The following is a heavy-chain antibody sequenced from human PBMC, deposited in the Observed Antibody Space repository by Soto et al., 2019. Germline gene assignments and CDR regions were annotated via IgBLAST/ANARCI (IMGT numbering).Heavy chain of an antibody. CDR2: IKTDGSST. V-gene: IGHV3-74*01. CDR1: GFSFSNYW. Sequence: EVXXXXSXGGLVXXXGSLRXXCAAXGFSFSNYWIHWVRQAPGKGLVWVSRIKTDGSSTDYAASVKGRFTIXXXXXXXXXYLQMNSLTAEDTAVYYCAKREGNTYGLFHWGQGTLVTVSS. J-gene: IGHJ4*02. CDR3: AKREGNTYGLFH. D-gene: IGHD5-18*01.